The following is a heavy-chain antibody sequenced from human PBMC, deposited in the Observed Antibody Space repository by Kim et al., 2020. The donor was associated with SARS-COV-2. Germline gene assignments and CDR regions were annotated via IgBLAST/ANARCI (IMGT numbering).Heavy chain of an antibody. D-gene: IGHD3-16*01. CDR3: ARDSTVGGEGNYFDY. V-gene: IGHV1-69*13. Sequence: SVKVSCKASGGTFSSYAISWVRQAPGQGLEWMGGIIPIFGTANYAQKFQGRVTITADESTSTAYMELSSLRSEDTAVYYCARDSTVGGEGNYFDYWGQGTLVTVSS. CDR2: IIPIFGTA. J-gene: IGHJ4*02. CDR1: GGTFSSYA.